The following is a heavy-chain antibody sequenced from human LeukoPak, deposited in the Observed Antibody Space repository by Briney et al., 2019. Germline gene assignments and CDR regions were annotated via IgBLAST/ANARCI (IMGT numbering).Heavy chain of an antibody. D-gene: IGHD6-19*01. CDR1: GGTFSSYT. J-gene: IGHJ5*02. CDR2: IIPIFGTA. Sequence: SVKVSCKASGGTFSSYTISWVRQAPGQGLEWMGGIIPIFGTANYAQKFQGRVTITADKSTSTAYMELSSLRSEDTAVYYCARDSHSSGWYYNTWGQGTLVTVSS. CDR3: ARDSHSSGWYYNT. V-gene: IGHV1-69*06.